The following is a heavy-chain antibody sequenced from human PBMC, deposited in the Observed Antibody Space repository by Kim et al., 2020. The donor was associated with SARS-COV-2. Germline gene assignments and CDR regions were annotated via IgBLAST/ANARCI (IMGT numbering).Heavy chain of an antibody. D-gene: IGHD6-13*01. CDR2: ISYDGSNK. V-gene: IGHV3-30-3*01. Sequence: GGSLRLSCAASGFTFSSYAMHWVRQAPGKGLEWVAVISYDGSNKYYADSVKGRFTLSRDNSKNTLYLQMNSLRAEDTAVYYCAREHVRYSSSLDYWGQGTLVTVSS. CDR3: AREHVRYSSSLDY. CDR1: GFTFSSYA. J-gene: IGHJ4*02.